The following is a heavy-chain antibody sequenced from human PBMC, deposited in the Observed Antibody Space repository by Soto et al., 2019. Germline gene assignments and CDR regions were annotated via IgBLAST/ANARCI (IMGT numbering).Heavy chain of an antibody. CDR1: GGSISSGGYS. V-gene: IGHV4-30-2*01. CDR2: IYHSGST. D-gene: IGHD2-2*01. Sequence: QLQLQESGSGLVKPSQTLSLACAISGGSISSGGYSWSWIRQPPGKELEWIGYIYHSGSTYYNPSLKSRVTISVDRTKIQFSLKLSSVTAEDTAVYYCGSVPSPWGQGTLVTVSS. J-gene: IGHJ5*02. CDR3: GSVPSP.